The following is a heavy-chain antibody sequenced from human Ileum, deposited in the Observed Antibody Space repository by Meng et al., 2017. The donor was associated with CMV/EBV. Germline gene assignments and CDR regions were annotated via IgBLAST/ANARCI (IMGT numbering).Heavy chain of an antibody. V-gene: IGHV2-70*04. CDR1: GFSINDYGMR. CDR2: IDWDDDI. Sequence: SGPTLVKPTEPLTLPCALSGFSINDYGMRVTWVRQAPGKALEWLARIDWDDDIFYNTSLRARLSISRDTSKNQVVLTMTNMDPVDTGTYFCARLYDRTGYNDYWGQGTLVTVSS. J-gene: IGHJ4*02. CDR3: ARLYDRTGYNDY. D-gene: IGHD3-22*01.